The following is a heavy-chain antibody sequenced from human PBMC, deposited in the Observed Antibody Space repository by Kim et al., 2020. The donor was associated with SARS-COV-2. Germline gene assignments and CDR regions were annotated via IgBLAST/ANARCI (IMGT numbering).Heavy chain of an antibody. CDR3: ARTLVRGSYYLDAFDI. Sequence: GESLKISCKGSGYSFTSYWIGWVRQMPGKGLEWMGIIYPGDSDTRYSPSFQGQVTISADKSISTAYLQWSSLKASDTAMYYCARTLVRGSYYLDAFDIWGQGTMVTVSS. CDR1: GYSFTSYW. V-gene: IGHV5-51*01. CDR2: IYPGDSDT. J-gene: IGHJ3*02. D-gene: IGHD1-26*01.